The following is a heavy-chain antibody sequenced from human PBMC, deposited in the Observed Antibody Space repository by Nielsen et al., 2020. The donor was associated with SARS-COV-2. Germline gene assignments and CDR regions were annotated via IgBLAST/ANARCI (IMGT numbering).Heavy chain of an antibody. V-gene: IGHV4-38-2*02. Sequence: SETLSLTCTVSGYSISSGYYWAWIRQPPGKGLEYVASIYHSGTTYYNPSLTSRVTISVDTSTNQFSLKLSSVTAADTAVYYCARVEAAAGYSATGEPLFDYWGQGTLVTVSS. D-gene: IGHD6-13*01. CDR3: ARVEAAAGYSATGEPLFDY. CDR1: GYSISSGYY. J-gene: IGHJ4*02. CDR2: IYHSGTT.